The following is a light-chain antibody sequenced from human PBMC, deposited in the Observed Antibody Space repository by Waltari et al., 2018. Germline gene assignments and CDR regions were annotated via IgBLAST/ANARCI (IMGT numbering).Light chain of an antibody. CDR1: QSLFNRFKDRDY. Sequence: DIVMTQSPDSLAVSLGERATIKCKSSQSLFNRFKDRDYLAWYQQKPGQPPTLLFDWASTRKSGVPDRFSGSASGTDYSLTITNLQAEDVAVYFCQQYYTTPWTFGQGTKVELK. J-gene: IGKJ1*01. CDR3: QQYYTTPWT. CDR2: WAS. V-gene: IGKV4-1*01.